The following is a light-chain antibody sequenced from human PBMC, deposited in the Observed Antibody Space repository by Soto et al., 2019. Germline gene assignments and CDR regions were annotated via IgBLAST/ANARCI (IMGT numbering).Light chain of an antibody. CDR1: SSNIGSNT. V-gene: IGLV1-44*01. CDR3: AAWDDSLNGVV. Sequence: QTVVTQPPSASGTPGQTVTISCSGSSSNIGSNTVNWYQQLPGTAPKLLIYNNNQRPSGVPARFSGSKSGTSASLAISGLQSEDEADYYCAAWDDSLNGVVFGGGTKLTVL. CDR2: NNN. J-gene: IGLJ2*01.